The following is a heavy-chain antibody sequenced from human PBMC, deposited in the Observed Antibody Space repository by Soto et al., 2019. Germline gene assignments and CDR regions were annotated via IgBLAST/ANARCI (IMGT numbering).Heavy chain of an antibody. CDR2: INPNSGAT. D-gene: IGHD3-10*02. CDR3: ARAGNAFSKNEGCSHYNGMDV. J-gene: IGHJ6*02. CDR1: GYTFTGHY. Sequence: QVQLVQSGAEVKRPGASVKVSCKASGYTFTGHYIHWVRQAPGQGPEWMGWINPNSGATKFVRKFQGCVTLSMDTSISTAYMALARLTVDDAVVYFCARAGNAFSKNEGCSHYNGMDVRGRGTSVVVS. V-gene: IGHV1-2*04.